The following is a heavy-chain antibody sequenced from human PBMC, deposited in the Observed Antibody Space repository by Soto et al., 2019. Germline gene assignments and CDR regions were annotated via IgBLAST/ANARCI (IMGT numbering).Heavy chain of an antibody. CDR3: TTRYGLLFHAFDI. CDR1: GFTFSNAW. V-gene: IGHV3-15*01. CDR2: IKSKTDGGTT. J-gene: IGHJ3*02. Sequence: PGGSLRLSCAASGFTFSNAWMSWVRQAPGKGLEWVGRIKSKTDGGTTDYAAPVKGRFTISRDDSKNTLYLQMNSLKTEGTAVYYCTTRYGLLFHAFDIWGQGTMVTVSS. D-gene: IGHD4-17*01.